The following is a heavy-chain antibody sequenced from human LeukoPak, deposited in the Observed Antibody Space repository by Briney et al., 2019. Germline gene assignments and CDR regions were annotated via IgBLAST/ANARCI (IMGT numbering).Heavy chain of an antibody. CDR2: ISADGGST. CDR3: AKESGKFDY. Sequence: GSLRLSCVASGLNFDDSAMHWVRQAPGKGLEWVSLISADGGSTFSTDSVKGRFSISRDNSKNSLYLQMNSLRSEDTAMYYCAKESGKFDYWGQGTIGAVSS. J-gene: IGHJ4*02. CDR1: GLNFDDSA. V-gene: IGHV3-43*02.